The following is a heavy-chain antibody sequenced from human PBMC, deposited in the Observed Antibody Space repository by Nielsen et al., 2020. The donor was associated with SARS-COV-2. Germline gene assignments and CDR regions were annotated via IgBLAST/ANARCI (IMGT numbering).Heavy chain of an antibody. CDR3: AGIHSSASIDF. V-gene: IGHV4-39*02. CDR1: SGSIRTTSYY. CDR2: IFYSGTT. J-gene: IGHJ4*02. Sequence: SETLSLTCTVSSGSIRTTSYYWVWIRQPPGKGLEWIGSIFYSGTTYYNPSLKSRVTISVDTSKNHFSLNLSSVTAADTAVYLCAGIHSSASIDFWGQGTLVTVSS. D-gene: IGHD6-19*01.